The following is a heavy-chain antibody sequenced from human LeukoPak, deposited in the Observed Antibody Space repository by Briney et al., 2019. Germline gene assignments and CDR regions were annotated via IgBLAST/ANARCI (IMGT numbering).Heavy chain of an antibody. Sequence: ASVKVSCKASGYTFTRHYMNWVRQAPGQGLEWMGIINPSGGSTSYAQKFQGRVTMTRDTSTSTVYMELSSLRSEDTAVYYCARALHYYDSSGYSDYWGQGTLVTVSS. D-gene: IGHD3-22*01. V-gene: IGHV1-46*01. CDR1: GYTFTRHY. CDR2: INPSGGST. CDR3: ARALHYYDSSGYSDY. J-gene: IGHJ4*02.